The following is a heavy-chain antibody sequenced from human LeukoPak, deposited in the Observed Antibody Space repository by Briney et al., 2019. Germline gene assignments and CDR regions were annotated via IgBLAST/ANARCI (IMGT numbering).Heavy chain of an antibody. J-gene: IGHJ5*02. CDR2: IYQSGDP. Sequence: SETLSLTCGVSGGSITNWWSWVRQAPGKGLEWIGEIYQSGDPTYNPSLKSRVTISIDRSKNHLSLKLNSVTAADTAVYYCARNGFYCLEHWGQGLLVTVSS. D-gene: IGHD1-26*01. CDR3: ARNGFYCLEH. CDR1: GGSITNW. V-gene: IGHV4/OR15-8*02.